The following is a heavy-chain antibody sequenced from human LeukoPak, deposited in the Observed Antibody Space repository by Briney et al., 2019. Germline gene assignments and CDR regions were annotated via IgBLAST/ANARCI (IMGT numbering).Heavy chain of an antibody. D-gene: IGHD1/OR15-1a*01. J-gene: IGHJ4*02. V-gene: IGHV1-2*02. CDR2: INGSSGGT. Sequence: EASVKVSCKASGHTLTGYYMHWVRQAPGQGPEWMGWINGSSGGTKYAQKFEGRVTMTSDTSTSTVQMDLGTLRSDDTAVYYCARENIEQWPAFDYWGQGTPVTVSS. CDR3: ARENIEQWPAFDY. CDR1: GHTLTGYY.